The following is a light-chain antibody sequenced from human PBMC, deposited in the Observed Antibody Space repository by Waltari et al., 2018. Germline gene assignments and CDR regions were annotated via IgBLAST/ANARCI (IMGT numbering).Light chain of an antibody. CDR1: QSVGTY. J-gene: IGKJ4*01. Sequence: EIVFTQSPAILSFSPGERAPLSCRASQSVGTYLAWYQQRPGQSPRLLIYDASYRATGIPARFSGSGSETDFTLTISSLQPEDFAVYYCQQRRNWPLTFGGGTRVQI. CDR2: DAS. CDR3: QQRRNWPLT. V-gene: IGKV3-11*01.